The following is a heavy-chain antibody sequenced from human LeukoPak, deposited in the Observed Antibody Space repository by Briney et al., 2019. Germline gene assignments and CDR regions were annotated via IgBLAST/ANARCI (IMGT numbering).Heavy chain of an antibody. CDR1: GFTFSSYA. J-gene: IGHJ4*02. V-gene: IGHV3-23*01. D-gene: IGHD2-15*01. CDR3: ARDKYIVVVVAATPWYFDY. Sequence: PGGSLRLSCAASGFTFSSYAMNWVRQAPGKGLEWISGISGSGGVTYYADSVKGRFTISRDNSKNTLYLQMNSLRAEDTAVYYCARDKYIVVVVAATPWYFDYWGQGTLVTVSS. CDR2: ISGSGGVT.